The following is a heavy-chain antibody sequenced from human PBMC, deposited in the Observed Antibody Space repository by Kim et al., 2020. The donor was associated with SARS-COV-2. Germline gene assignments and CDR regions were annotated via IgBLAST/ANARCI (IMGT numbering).Heavy chain of an antibody. Sequence: DSVKGRFTISRDNSKNTLYLQMNSLRAEDTAVYYCAKMAYYYGSGYGMDVWGQGTTVTVSS. CDR3: AKMAYYYGSGYGMDV. D-gene: IGHD3-10*01. V-gene: IGHV3-30*02. J-gene: IGHJ6*02.